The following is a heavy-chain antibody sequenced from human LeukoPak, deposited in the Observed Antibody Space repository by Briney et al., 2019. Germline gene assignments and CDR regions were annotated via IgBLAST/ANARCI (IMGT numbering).Heavy chain of an antibody. CDR2: IHTSGST. D-gene: IGHD1-26*01. CDR3: ARGPAMGATFFEK. Sequence: SETLSLTCTVSGGSISTYYWSWVRQPAGKGLEWIGRIHTSGSTLYDPSLKSRVTLSLDTSKNQFSLKLTSVTAADTSMYFCARGPAMGATFFEKWGQGTLVTVSS. CDR1: GGSISTYY. V-gene: IGHV4-4*07. J-gene: IGHJ4*02.